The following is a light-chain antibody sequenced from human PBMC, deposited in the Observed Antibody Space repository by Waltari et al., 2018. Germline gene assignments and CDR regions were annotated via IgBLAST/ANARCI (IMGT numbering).Light chain of an antibody. CDR1: QSVTRA. J-gene: IGKJ1*01. CDR3: QHDLRLPVT. CDR2: GAS. Sequence: EIVLTQSPGTLSLSPGESATLSCRTSQSVTRALAWYQQKPGQDPRLLIYGASNRATGIPDRVSGSGSGIDFSLTISNLEPEDVAVYYCQHDLRLPVTFGQGTKVEVK. V-gene: IGKV3-20*01.